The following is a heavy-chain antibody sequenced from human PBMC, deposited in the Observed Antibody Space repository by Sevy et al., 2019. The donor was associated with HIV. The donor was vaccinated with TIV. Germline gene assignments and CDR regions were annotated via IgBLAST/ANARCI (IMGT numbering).Heavy chain of an antibody. D-gene: IGHD3-22*01. J-gene: IGHJ4*02. CDR2: ISYDGNNK. V-gene: IGHV3-30*04. CDR1: GFIFSSYA. Sequence: GGSLRLSCTASGFIFSSYAMYWVRQAPGKGLESVAVISYDGNNKDYADSVKGRFTISRDNSKNTLYLQMNSLRAEDTAVYYCASHYYDSTGYYFPLDYWGQGTLVTVSS. CDR3: ASHYYDSTGYYFPLDY.